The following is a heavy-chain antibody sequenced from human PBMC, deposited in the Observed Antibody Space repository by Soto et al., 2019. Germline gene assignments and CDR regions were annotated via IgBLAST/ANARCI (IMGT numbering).Heavy chain of an antibody. V-gene: IGHV1-69*06. D-gene: IGHD6-6*01. CDR3: ARAGRATKQLVLRLRGNAFDI. CDR1: GGTFSSYA. CDR2: IIPIFGTA. J-gene: IGHJ3*02. Sequence: ASVKVSCKASGGTFSSYAISWVRQAPGQGLEWMGGIIPIFGTANYAQKFQGRVTITADKSTSTACMELSSLRSEDTAVYYCARAGRATKQLVLRLRGNAFDIWGQGTMVTVSS.